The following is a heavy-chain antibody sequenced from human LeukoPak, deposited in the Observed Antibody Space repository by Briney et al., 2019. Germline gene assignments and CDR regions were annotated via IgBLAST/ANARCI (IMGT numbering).Heavy chain of an antibody. CDR2: ISSSSSTI. CDR1: GFTFSSYS. D-gene: IGHD6-13*01. J-gene: IGHJ4*02. V-gene: IGHV3-48*02. Sequence: GGSLRLSCAASGFTFSSYSMNWVRQAPGKGLEWVSYISSSSSTIYYADSVKGRFTISRDNAKNSLYLQMNSLRDEDTAVYYCARDLESSSWPDYCFDYWGQGTLVTVSS. CDR3: ARDLESSSWPDYCFDY.